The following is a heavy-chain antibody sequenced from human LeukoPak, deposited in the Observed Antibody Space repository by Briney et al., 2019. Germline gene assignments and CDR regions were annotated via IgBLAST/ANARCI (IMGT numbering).Heavy chain of an antibody. J-gene: IGHJ4*02. CDR3: AKSYSGYYLPYFDY. CDR1: GFTFSSYG. V-gene: IGHV3-30*02. D-gene: IGHD3-22*01. CDR2: IRYVGSNK. Sequence: GGSLRLSCAASGFTFSSYGMHWVRQAPGKGLEWVAFIRYVGSNKYYADSVKGRFTISRDNSKNTLYLQMNSLRAEDTAVYYCAKSYSGYYLPYFDYWGQGTLVTVSS.